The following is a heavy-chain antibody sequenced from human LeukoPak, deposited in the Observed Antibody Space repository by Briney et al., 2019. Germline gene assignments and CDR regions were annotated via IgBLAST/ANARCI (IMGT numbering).Heavy chain of an antibody. J-gene: IGHJ4*02. CDR3: AGGSDTNY. Sequence: PGGSLRLSCAASGTTVSISNNHMNWVRQAPGKGLEWVSVIHLDGTTYYADSVKGRFTISRDNSKNTVYLEMNSLRPEDTALYYCAGGSDTNYWGQGTLVTVSS. CDR2: IHLDGTT. CDR1: GTTVSISNNH. V-gene: IGHV3-53*05. D-gene: IGHD2-8*01.